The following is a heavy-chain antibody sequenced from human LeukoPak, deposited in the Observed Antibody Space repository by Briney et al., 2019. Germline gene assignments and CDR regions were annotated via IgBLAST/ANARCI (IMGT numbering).Heavy chain of an antibody. CDR1: GFTFSSYA. CDR2: ISGSVGST. Sequence: GGSLRLSCAASGFTFSSYAMSWVRQAPGKGLEWVSVISGSVGSTYYADSVKGRFTISRDNSKNTLYLQMNSLRAEDTAVYYCDRSSGYPYYFDYWGQGTLVTVSS. CDR3: DRSSGYPYYFDY. D-gene: IGHD3-22*01. V-gene: IGHV3-23*01. J-gene: IGHJ4*02.